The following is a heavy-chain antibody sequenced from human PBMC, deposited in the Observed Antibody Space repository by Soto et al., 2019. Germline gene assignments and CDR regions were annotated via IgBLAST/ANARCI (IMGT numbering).Heavy chain of an antibody. D-gene: IGHD6-19*01. Sequence: QVQLVQSGAEVKKPGSSVKVSCKASGGTFSSYTISWVRQAPGQGLEWMGRIIPILGIANYAQKFQGRVTLTADKSPSTAYMELSSLRSEDTAVYYCARLVAGTFDYWGQGTLVTVSS. CDR3: ARLVAGTFDY. J-gene: IGHJ4*02. V-gene: IGHV1-69*02. CDR1: GGTFSSYT. CDR2: IIPILGIA.